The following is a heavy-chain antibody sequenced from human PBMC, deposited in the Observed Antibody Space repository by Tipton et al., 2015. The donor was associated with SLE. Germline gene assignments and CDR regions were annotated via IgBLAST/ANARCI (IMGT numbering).Heavy chain of an antibody. CDR1: GGSISSSSYY. D-gene: IGHD5-12*01. Sequence: TLSLTCTVSGGSISSSSYYWGWIRQPPEKGLEWIGSIYYSGSTYYNPSLKSRVTISVDTSKNQFSLKLSSVTAADTAVYYCARDHDSGSRDYWGQGTLVTVSS. CDR3: ARDHDSGSRDY. CDR2: IYYSGST. V-gene: IGHV4-39*07. J-gene: IGHJ4*02.